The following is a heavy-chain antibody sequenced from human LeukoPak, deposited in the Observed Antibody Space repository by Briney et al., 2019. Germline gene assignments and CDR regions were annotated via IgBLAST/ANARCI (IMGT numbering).Heavy chain of an antibody. CDR3: AKDWAPVDY. Sequence: GSLRLSCAASGFTFNSYGMSWVRQAPGKGLEWVSAISGSGAGTYYADSVKGRFTISRDNSKNTLYLQMNSLRAEDTAVYYCAKDWAPVDYWGQGTLVTVSS. D-gene: IGHD3-16*01. J-gene: IGHJ4*02. V-gene: IGHV3-23*01. CDR2: ISGSGAGT. CDR1: GFTFNSYG.